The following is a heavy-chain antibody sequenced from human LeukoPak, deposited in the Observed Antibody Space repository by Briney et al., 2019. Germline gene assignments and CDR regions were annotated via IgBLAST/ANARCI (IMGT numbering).Heavy chain of an antibody. Sequence: GASVKVSCKASGYTFTSYGISWVRQAPGQGLEWMGWISAYNGNTNYAQKLQGRVTMTTDTSTSTAYMELRSLRSDDTAVYYCASGPRFYSNRGNYYYYYMDVWGKGTTVTVSS. V-gene: IGHV1-18*01. CDR2: ISAYNGNT. CDR3: ASGPRFYSNRGNYYYYYMDV. J-gene: IGHJ6*03. D-gene: IGHD4-11*01. CDR1: GYTFTSYG.